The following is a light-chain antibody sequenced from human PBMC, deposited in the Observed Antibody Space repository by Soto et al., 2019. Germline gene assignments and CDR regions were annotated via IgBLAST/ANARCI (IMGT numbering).Light chain of an antibody. CDR2: GAS. Sequence: EIVMTQSPDTLSVSPGERAILSCGASQSVSSDLAWYQQRPGQAPSLLIYGASTRATGIPARFSGSGSGTEFTLTISGLQSEDFAVYYCQQYSQWPLTFGPGTKVDIK. CDR1: QSVSSD. J-gene: IGKJ3*01. V-gene: IGKV3-15*01. CDR3: QQYSQWPLT.